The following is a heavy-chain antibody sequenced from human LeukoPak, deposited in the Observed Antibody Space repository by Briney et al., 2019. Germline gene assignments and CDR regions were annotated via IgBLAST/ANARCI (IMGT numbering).Heavy chain of an antibody. J-gene: IGHJ4*02. V-gene: IGHV4-39*01. Sequence: SETLSLTCTVSGDSISSSSYYWGWIRRPPGKGLEWIGSIYYSGSTYYNPSLKSRVTVSVDTSKNQFSLKLSSVTAADTAVYYCARLAAARLVEDYWGQGTLVTVSS. CDR2: IYYSGST. D-gene: IGHD6-6*01. CDR3: ARLAAARLVEDY. CDR1: GDSISSSSYY.